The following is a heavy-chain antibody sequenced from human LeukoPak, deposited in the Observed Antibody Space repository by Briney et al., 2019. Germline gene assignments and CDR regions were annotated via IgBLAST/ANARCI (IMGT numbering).Heavy chain of an antibody. D-gene: IGHD6-25*01. V-gene: IGHV4-39*01. Sequence: PSETLSLTCTVSGGSISSSSYYWGWIRQPPGKGLEWIASIYYSGSTQYNPSLKSRVTVSIDTSQDQFSLKLSSVTAADTAVYYCARHSAADWFDPWGQGSLVTVSS. J-gene: IGHJ5*02. CDR2: IYYSGST. CDR3: ARHSAADWFDP. CDR1: GGSISSSSYY.